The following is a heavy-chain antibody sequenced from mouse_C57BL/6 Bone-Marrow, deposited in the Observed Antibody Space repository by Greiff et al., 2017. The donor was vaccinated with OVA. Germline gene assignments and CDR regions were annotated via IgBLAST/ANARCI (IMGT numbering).Heavy chain of an antibody. CDR3: ARRGITTVVDAMDY. J-gene: IGHJ4*01. V-gene: IGHV1-18*01. CDR1: GYTFTDYN. Sequence: EVKLVESGPELVKPGASVKIPCKASGYTFTDYNMDWVKQSHGKSLEWIGDINPNNGGTIYNQKFKGKATLTVDKSSSTAYMELRSLTSEDTAVYYCARRGITTVVDAMDYWGQGTSVTVSS. CDR2: INPNNGGT. D-gene: IGHD1-1*01.